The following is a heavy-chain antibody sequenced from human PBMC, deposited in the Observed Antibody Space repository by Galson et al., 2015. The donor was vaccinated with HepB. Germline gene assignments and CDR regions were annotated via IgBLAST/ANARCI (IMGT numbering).Heavy chain of an antibody. Sequence: VKVSCKASGYTFTSYYMHWVRQAPGQGLEWMGIINPSGGSTSYAQKFQGRVTMTRDTSTSTVYMELSSLRSEDTAVYYCARDKQRLVRASPAYGMDVWGQGTTVTVSS. V-gene: IGHV1-46*01. CDR2: INPSGGST. CDR1: GYTFTSYY. D-gene: IGHD6-13*01. J-gene: IGHJ6*02. CDR3: ARDKQRLVRASPAYGMDV.